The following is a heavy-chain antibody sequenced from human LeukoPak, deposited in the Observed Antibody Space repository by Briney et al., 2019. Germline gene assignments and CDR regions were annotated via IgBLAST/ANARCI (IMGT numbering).Heavy chain of an antibody. CDR2: IYYSGST. D-gene: IGHD6-6*01. Sequence: SETLSLTCTVSGGSISSSSYYWGWIRQPPGKGLEWIGSIYYSGSTYYNPSLKSQVTISVDTSKNQFSLKLSSVTAADTAVYYCARAIYSSSPFFDYWGQGTLVTVSS. V-gene: IGHV4-39*07. J-gene: IGHJ4*02. CDR1: GGSISSSSYY. CDR3: ARAIYSSSPFFDY.